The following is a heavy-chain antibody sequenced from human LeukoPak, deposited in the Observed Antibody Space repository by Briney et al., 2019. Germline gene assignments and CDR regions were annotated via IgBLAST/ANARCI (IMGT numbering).Heavy chain of an antibody. D-gene: IGHD3-10*01. V-gene: IGHV3-30*04. CDR1: GFTFSSYA. CDR3: ARERTIYYYGSGSYLGYFDY. CDR2: ISYDGSDK. Sequence: AGGSLRLSCAASGFTFSSYAMHWVRQAPGKGLEWVAVISYDGSDKYYADSVKGRFTISRDNSKNTLYLQMNSLRAEDTAVYYCARERTIYYYGSGSYLGYFDYWGQGTLVTVSS. J-gene: IGHJ4*02.